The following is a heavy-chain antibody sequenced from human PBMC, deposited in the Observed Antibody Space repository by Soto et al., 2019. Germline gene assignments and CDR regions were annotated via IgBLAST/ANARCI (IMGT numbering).Heavy chain of an antibody. CDR1: GFPFSGSA. CDR2: IRSKPNSYAT. CDR3: AGDHYYNMDV. V-gene: IGHV3-73*02. J-gene: IGHJ6*02. Sequence: EVQLVESGGGLVQPGGSLKLSCAASGFPFSGSAMHWVRQASEKGLEWVGRIRSKPNSYATTYAASVKGRFTISRNDSKNTAYLQMNSLKTEDTAVYYCAGDHYYNMDVWGRGTTVTVSS. D-gene: IGHD7-27*01.